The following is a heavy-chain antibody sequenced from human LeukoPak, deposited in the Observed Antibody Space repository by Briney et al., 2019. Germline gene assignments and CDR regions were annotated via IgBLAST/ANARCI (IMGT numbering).Heavy chain of an antibody. D-gene: IGHD3-3*01. CDR1: GGSFSGYY. CDR3: ARWSVAGVLDY. Sequence: SETLSLTCAVYGGSFSGYYWSWIRQPPGQGLEWIGEINHSGSTNYTPSLKSRVTISVDTSKNQFSLKLSSVTAAGTAVYYCARWSVAGVLDYWGQGTLVTVSS. V-gene: IGHV4-34*01. J-gene: IGHJ4*02. CDR2: INHSGST.